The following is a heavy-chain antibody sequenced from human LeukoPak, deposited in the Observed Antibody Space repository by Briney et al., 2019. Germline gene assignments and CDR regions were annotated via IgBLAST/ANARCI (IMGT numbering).Heavy chain of an antibody. J-gene: IGHJ6*03. V-gene: IGHV4-38-2*02. CDR2: IYHSGST. D-gene: IGHD3-10*01. CDR1: GYSISSGYY. CDR3: ARDSITMVRGVIKYYYYYYMDV. Sequence: SETLSLTCTVSGYSISSGYYWGWIRQPPGKGLEWIGSIYHSGSTYYNPSLKSRVTISVDTSKNQFSLKLSSVTAADTAVYYCARDSITMVRGVIKYYYYYYMDVWGKGTTVTVSS.